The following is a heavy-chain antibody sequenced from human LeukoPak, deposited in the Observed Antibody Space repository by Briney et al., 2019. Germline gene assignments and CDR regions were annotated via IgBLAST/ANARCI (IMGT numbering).Heavy chain of an antibody. CDR3: VRETAVAGAHSFDY. CDR2: ISSSSSYI. Sequence: GGSLRLSCAASGFTFSSYSMNWVRQAPGKGLEWVSSISSSSSYIYYADSVKGRFTISRDNAKNSLYLQMNSLRAEDTAVYYCVRETAVAGAHSFDYWGQGTLVTVSS. V-gene: IGHV3-21*01. J-gene: IGHJ4*02. CDR1: GFTFSSYS. D-gene: IGHD6-19*01.